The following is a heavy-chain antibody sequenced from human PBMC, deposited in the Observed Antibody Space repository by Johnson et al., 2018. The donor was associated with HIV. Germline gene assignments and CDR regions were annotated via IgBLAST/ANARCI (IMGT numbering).Heavy chain of an antibody. CDR2: IKSKTDGGPT. Sequence: VQLVESCFFFFPPCRSLLLSFAASGFTFRPAWLSWVRQAPGKGLEWFGRIKSKTDGGPTDYAAPVKGRFTISRADSKNPLYLQRNSLKTEDTAVYCWAKARSGGPGAFDIWGQGTMVTVSS. CDR3: AKARSGGPGAFDI. J-gene: IGHJ3*02. V-gene: IGHV3-15*01. D-gene: IGHD6-19*01. CDR1: GFTFRPAW.